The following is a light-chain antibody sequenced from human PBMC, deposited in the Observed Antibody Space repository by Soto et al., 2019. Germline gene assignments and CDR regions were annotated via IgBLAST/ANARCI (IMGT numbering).Light chain of an antibody. V-gene: IGKV3-11*01. Sequence: EVVLTQSPATLSLSPGERATLSCRASQSVSSYLAWYQQKPGQAPRLLIYDASNRATGIPARFGGSGSGTDFTLTIDSLEPEDFAVYYCHQRSSWPRGSFGQGTKVEIK. CDR3: HQRSSWPRGS. CDR1: QSVSSY. J-gene: IGKJ1*01. CDR2: DAS.